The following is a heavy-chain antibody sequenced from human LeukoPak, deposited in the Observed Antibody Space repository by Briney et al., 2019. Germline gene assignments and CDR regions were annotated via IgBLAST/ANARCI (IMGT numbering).Heavy chain of an antibody. CDR1: GFTFSSYA. CDR2: ISSNGGST. Sequence: PGGSLRLSCAASGFTFSSYAMHWVRQAPGKGLEYVSAISSNGGSTYYANSVKGRFTISRDNSKNTLYLQMGSLRAEDMAVYYCARSYYYDSSGHPPSAEYFQHWGQGTLVTVSS. J-gene: IGHJ1*01. D-gene: IGHD3-22*01. CDR3: ARSYYYDSSGHPPSAEYFQH. V-gene: IGHV3-64*01.